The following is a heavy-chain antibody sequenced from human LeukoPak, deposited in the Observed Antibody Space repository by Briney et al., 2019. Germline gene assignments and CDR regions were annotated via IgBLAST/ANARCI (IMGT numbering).Heavy chain of an antibody. CDR2: INSDGSST. J-gene: IGHJ4*02. CDR3: ALRGSGSYYDFDY. CDR1: GFTFSSYW. D-gene: IGHD3-10*01. V-gene: IGHV3-74*01. Sequence: GGSLRLSCAASGFTFSSYWMHWVRQAPGKGLVWVTRINSDGSSTSYADSVKGRFTISRDNAKNTLYLQMNSLRAEDTAVYYCALRGSGSYYDFDYWGQGTLVTVSP.